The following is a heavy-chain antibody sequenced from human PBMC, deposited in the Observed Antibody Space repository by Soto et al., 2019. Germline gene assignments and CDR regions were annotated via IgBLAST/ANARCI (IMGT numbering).Heavy chain of an antibody. D-gene: IGHD3-22*01. V-gene: IGHV2-5*02. CDR2: IYWDDDK. Sequence: QITLKESGPPLVKPSQTLTLTCTFSGFSLSTSGVGVGWIRQPPGKALEWLALIYWDDDKRYSPFLKTRLTITKDTSKNHVVLTQTNVDPVDTATDYCVHKRVTMIVGAGHVHHWGQGTLVTVSS. CDR3: VHKRVTMIVGAGHVHH. CDR1: GFSLSTSGVG. J-gene: IGHJ1*01.